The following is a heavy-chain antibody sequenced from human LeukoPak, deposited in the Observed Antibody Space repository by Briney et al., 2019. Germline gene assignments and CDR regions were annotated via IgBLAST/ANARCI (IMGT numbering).Heavy chain of an antibody. J-gene: IGHJ6*02. CDR1: GFTFSSYG. V-gene: IGHV3-33*01. CDR3: ARDEPPRWLDSDHYYYYYGMDV. CDR2: IWYDGSNK. Sequence: HPGRSLRLSCAASGFTFSSYGMHWVRQAPGKGLEWVAVIWYDGSNKYYADSVKGRFTISRDNSKNTLYLQMNSLRAEDTAVYYCARDEPPRWLDSDHYYYYYGMDVWGQGTTVTVSS. D-gene: IGHD3-22*01.